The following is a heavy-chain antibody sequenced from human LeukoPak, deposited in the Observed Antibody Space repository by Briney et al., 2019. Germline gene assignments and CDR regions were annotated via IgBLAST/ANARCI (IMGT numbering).Heavy chain of an antibody. V-gene: IGHV4-4*07. J-gene: IGHJ6*03. CDR2: IYTSGST. CDR1: GGSISSYY. CDR3: AGDNYYYYYMDV. Sequence: SETLSLTCTVSGGSISSYYWSWIRQPPGKGLEWIGRIYTSGSTNYNPSLKSRVTMLVDTSKNQFSLKLSSVTAADTAVYYCAGDNYYYYYMDVWGKGTTVTVSS.